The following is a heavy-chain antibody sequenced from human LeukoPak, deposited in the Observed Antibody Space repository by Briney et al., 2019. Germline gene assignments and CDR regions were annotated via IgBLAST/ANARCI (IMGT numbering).Heavy chain of an antibody. CDR2: INPNSGAT. CDR1: GYTFTGYP. J-gene: IGHJ3*01. V-gene: IGHV1-2*02. CDR3: ARDFVELRLEARWTHAFAV. D-gene: IGHD5-12*01. Sequence: AASVKVSCKASGYTFTGYPMHWVRQAPGQGLEWMGWINPNSGATNYAQKSQDRVTMTLDTSITTAYTELSRLRLDDTAVYFCARDFVELRLEARWTHAFAVWGQGTVVTVSS.